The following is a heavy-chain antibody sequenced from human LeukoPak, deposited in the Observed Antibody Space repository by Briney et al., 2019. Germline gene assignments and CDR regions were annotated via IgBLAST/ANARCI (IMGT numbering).Heavy chain of an antibody. J-gene: IGHJ4*02. CDR2: IKQDGSEK. Sequence: GGSLRLSCEASGFTFTTYWMAWVRQAPGKGLEWVANIKQDGSEKYYVDSVKGRFTISRDNSKNTLYLQMNSLGAEDTAVYYCSGYSGYDSEYWGQGTLVTVSS. CDR3: SGYSGYDSEY. V-gene: IGHV3-7*01. D-gene: IGHD5-12*01. CDR1: GFTFTTYW.